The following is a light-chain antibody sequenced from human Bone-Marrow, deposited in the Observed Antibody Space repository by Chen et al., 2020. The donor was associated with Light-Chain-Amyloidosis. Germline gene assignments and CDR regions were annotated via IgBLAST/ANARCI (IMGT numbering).Light chain of an antibody. J-gene: IGKJ3*01. CDR2: DAS. CDR3: QQYDNPIFT. Sequence: DIQMTQSPSSLSASVGDRVTITCQASQDISNYLNWYQQKPGKAPKLLIYDASNLETGVPSRFSGSGAGTDFTFTISSLQHEDIATYYCQQYDNPIFTFGPGTKVDIK. CDR1: QDISNY. V-gene: IGKV1-33*01.